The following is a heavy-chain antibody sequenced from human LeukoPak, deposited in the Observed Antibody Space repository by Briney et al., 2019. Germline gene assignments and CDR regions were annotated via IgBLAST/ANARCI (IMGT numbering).Heavy chain of an antibody. CDR3: ARRDCSGGTCRTRIFDY. D-gene: IGHD2-15*01. CDR1: GYTFTSCD. CDR2: MNPNSGNT. V-gene: IGHV1-8*03. Sequence: ASVKVSCKASGYTFTSCDINWVRQATGQGLEWMGWMNPNSGNTGYAQKFQGRVTITRNTSIRTDYMELSSLISEDTAVYYCARRDCSGGTCRTRIFDYWGQGTLVTVSS. J-gene: IGHJ4*02.